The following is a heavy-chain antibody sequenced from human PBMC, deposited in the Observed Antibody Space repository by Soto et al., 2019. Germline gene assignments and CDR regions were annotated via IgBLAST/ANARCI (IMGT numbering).Heavy chain of an antibody. D-gene: IGHD2-2*01. CDR1: GGSINTNGYY. Sequence: PSETLSLTCTVSGGSINTNGYYWAWIRQPPGKGLEWIGSIYYSGTTYYNSSLKSRVTISVDRSKNQFSLKLSSVTAADTAVYYCARVPDRWGQGTLVTVS. CDR2: IYYSGTT. J-gene: IGHJ5*02. CDR3: ARVPDR. V-gene: IGHV4-39*07.